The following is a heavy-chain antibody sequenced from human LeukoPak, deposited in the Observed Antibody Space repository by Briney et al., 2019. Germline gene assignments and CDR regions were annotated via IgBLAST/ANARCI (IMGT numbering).Heavy chain of an antibody. V-gene: IGHV1-8*01. CDR2: MNPNSGNT. D-gene: IGHD2-2*01. CDR1: GYTFTSYD. Sequence: ASVKVSCKASGYTFTSYDINWVRQATGQGLEWMGWMNPNSGNTGYAQKFQGRVTMTRNTSISTAYMELSSLRSEDTAVYYCARVVVVPAASPPQGVDVWGQGTTVTVSS. CDR3: ARVVVVPAASPPQGVDV. J-gene: IGHJ6*02.